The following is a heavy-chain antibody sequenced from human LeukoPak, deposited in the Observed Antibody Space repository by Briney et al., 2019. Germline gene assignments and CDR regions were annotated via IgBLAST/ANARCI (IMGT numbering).Heavy chain of an antibody. D-gene: IGHD2-15*01. J-gene: IGHJ4*02. V-gene: IGHV3-23*01. CDR1: GFTFSNFA. CDR3: AKATLGSCSGARCYPFDC. Sequence: PGGSLRLSCAASGFTFSNFAMSWVRQAPGKELEWVSTFSGSDSGTYNADSVKGRFTISRDNSTNTLYLQMNSLRGEDTAVYYCAKATLGSCSGARCYPFDCWGQGTLVTVSS. CDR2: FSGSDSGT.